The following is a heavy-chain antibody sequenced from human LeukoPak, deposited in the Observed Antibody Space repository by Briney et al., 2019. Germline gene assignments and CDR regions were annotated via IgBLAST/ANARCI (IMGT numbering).Heavy chain of an antibody. CDR1: GFTFSTFG. J-gene: IGHJ4*02. CDR2: MRYDGSNK. CDR3: AKDPGSYFDY. D-gene: IGHD6-25*01. V-gene: IGHV3-30*02. Sequence: PGGSLRLSCAASGFTFSTFGMHWVRQAPGKGLEWVAFMRYDGSNKYYADSVKGRFTISRGNSKNTLFLQMNSLRAEDTAVYYCAKDPGSYFDYWGQGTLVTVSS.